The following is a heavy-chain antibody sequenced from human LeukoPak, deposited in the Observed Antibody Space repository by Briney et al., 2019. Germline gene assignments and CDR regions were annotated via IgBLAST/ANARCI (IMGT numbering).Heavy chain of an antibody. D-gene: IGHD3-16*02. J-gene: IGHJ3*02. CDR1: GGSISSSSYY. V-gene: IGHV4-39*01. CDR3: ARLGDYVWGSYRNINDAFDI. CDR2: IYYSGST. Sequence: SETLSLTCTVSGGSISSSSYYWGWIRQPPGKGLEWIGSIYYSGSTYYSPSLKSRVTISVDTSKNQFSLKLSSVTAADTAVYYCARLGDYVWGSYRNINDAFDIWGQGTMVTVSS.